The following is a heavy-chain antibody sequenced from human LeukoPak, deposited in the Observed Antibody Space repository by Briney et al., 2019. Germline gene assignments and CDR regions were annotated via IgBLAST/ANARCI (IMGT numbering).Heavy chain of an antibody. CDR2: IYYSGST. D-gene: IGHD3-22*01. CDR3: ARLRGGYSSEPGLFDY. Sequence: SQTLSLTCTVSGGSISSGGYYWSWIRQHPGRGLEWIVYIYYSGSTYYNPSLKSRITISVNTSKNQFSLKLSSVTAADTAVYYCARLRGGYSSEPGLFDYWGQGTLVTVSS. J-gene: IGHJ4*02. CDR1: GGSISSGGYY. V-gene: IGHV4-31*03.